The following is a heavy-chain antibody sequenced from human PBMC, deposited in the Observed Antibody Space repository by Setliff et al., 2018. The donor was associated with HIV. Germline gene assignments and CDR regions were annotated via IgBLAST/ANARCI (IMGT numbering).Heavy chain of an antibody. CDR2: INPNSGGT. V-gene: IGHV1-2*06. CDR1: GYTFTGYY. D-gene: IGHD6-13*01. Sequence: ASVKVSCKASGYTFTGYYMHWVRQAPGQGLEWMGRINPNSGGTNYAQKFQGRVTMTRDTSISTAYMELSRLRSEDTAVFYCARDLNIISFGTRGDFDYWGQGTLVTVSS. J-gene: IGHJ4*02. CDR3: ARDLNIISFGTRGDFDY.